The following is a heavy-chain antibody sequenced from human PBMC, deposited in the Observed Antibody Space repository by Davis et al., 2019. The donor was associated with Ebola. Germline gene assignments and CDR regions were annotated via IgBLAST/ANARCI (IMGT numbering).Heavy chain of an antibody. CDR3: ARGGIVVVPAAARDYYGMDV. CDR2: ISYDGSNK. D-gene: IGHD2-2*01. CDR1: GFTFSSYA. J-gene: IGHJ6*04. Sequence: GESLKISCAASGFTFSSYAMSWVRQAPGKGLEWVAVISYDGSNKYYADSVKGRFTISRDNSKNTLYLQMNSLRAEDTAVYYCARGGIVVVPAAARDYYGMDVWGKGTTVTVSS. V-gene: IGHV3-30-3*01.